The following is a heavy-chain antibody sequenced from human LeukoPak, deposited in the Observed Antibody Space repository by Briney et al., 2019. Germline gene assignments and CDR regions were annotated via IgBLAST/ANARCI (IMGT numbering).Heavy chain of an antibody. J-gene: IGHJ4*02. CDR3: ARAGSSWEYFFDY. V-gene: IGHV4-31*03. Sequence: SETLSLTCTVSGGSISRGDYYWSWIRQHPGKGLEWIGYIYYSGSTYYNPSLKSRVSIPVDTSKNQFSLMLSSVTAADTAVYYCARAGSSWEYFFDYWGQGTLVTVSS. CDR2: IYYSGST. CDR1: GGSISRGDYY. D-gene: IGHD6-13*01.